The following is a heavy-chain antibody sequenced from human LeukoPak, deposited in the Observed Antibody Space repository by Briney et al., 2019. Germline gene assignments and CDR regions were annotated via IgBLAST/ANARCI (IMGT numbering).Heavy chain of an antibody. J-gene: IGHJ4*02. Sequence: GGSLRLSCAASGFTFSSYAMHWVRQAPGKGLEWVAVISYDGSNKYYADSVKGRFTISRDNSKNTLYLQMNSLRAEDTAVYYCARAGAAAASVYYFDYWGQGTLVTVSS. V-gene: IGHV3-30-3*01. D-gene: IGHD6-13*01. CDR1: GFTFSSYA. CDR2: ISYDGSNK. CDR3: ARAGAAAASVYYFDY.